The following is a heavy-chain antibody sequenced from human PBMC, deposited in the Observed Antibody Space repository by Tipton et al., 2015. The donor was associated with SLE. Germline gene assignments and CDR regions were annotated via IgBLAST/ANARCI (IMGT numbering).Heavy chain of an antibody. D-gene: IGHD5-24*01. V-gene: IGHV1-8*01. CDR3: ARAPPQLVCVY. CDR2: MNPNSGNA. CDR1: GYTFTSFD. Sequence: QSGAEVKKPGASVKVSCKASGYTFTSFDINWVRQATGQGLEWMGWMNPNSGNAAYAQKFQGRVTMTRDTSISTAYMELSSLRSEDTAVYYCARAPPQLVCVYWGQGTLVTVSS. J-gene: IGHJ4*02.